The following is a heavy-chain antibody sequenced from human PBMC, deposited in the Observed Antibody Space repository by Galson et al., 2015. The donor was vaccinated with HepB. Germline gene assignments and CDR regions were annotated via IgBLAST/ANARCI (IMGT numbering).Heavy chain of an antibody. V-gene: IGHV3-33*01. CDR1: GFTFSRYA. D-gene: IGHD6-13*01. CDR3: ARSPAAAAFFDF. Sequence: SLRLSCAASGFTFSRYAMHWVRQAPGKGLECVARRDSVKGRFTISRDYSKSTLYLQMNSLRDEDTAIYYCARSPAAAAFFDFWGQGTLLTVSS. CDR2: R. J-gene: IGHJ4*02.